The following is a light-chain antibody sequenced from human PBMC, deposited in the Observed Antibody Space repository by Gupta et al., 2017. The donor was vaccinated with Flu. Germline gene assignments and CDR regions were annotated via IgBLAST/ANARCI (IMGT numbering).Light chain of an antibody. J-gene: IGLJ3*02. CDR1: GSNIGRGF. Sequence: VSISCSGTGSNIGRGFVSWYQQLPETAPNLVIYDYNNRPSGIPDRFSGSKFGTSATLAITGLQTGDEADDYCGAWDASLDTWVFGGGTSLTVL. CDR3: GAWDASLDTWV. V-gene: IGLV1-51*01. CDR2: DYN.